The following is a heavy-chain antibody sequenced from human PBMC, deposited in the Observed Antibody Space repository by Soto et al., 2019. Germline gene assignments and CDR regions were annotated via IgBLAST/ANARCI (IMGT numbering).Heavy chain of an antibody. CDR2: ISSSSSTI. J-gene: IGHJ6*02. D-gene: IGHD6-6*01. CDR1: GFTFSSYS. V-gene: IGHV3-48*02. CDR3: ARPEYSSSSYGMDV. Sequence: GGSLRLSCAASGFTFSSYSMNWVRQAPGKGLEWVSYISSSSSTIYYADSVKGRFTISRDNAKNSLYLQMNSLRDEDTAVYYCARPEYSSSSYGMDVWGQGTTVTFSS.